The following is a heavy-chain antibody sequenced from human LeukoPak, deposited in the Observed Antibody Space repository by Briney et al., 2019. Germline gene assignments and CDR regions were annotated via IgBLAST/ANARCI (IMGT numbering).Heavy chain of an antibody. Sequence: GGSLRLSCAASGFTFSHYAINWVRLAPGKGLEWVSAIGANGDTFYADSVRGRFTISRDNSNNAVHLQMNSLRVDDSAIYYCAKRGPGPVAGSYDYWGQGTLVTVSS. V-gene: IGHV3-23*01. J-gene: IGHJ4*02. CDR2: IGANGDT. CDR1: GFTFSHYA. D-gene: IGHD6-19*01. CDR3: AKRGPGPVAGSYDY.